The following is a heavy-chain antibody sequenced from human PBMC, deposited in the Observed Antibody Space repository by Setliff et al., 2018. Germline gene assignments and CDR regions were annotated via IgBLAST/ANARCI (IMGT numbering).Heavy chain of an antibody. Sequence: SETLSLTCTVSGGPISSSSYYWGWIRPPPGKGLEWIGSIYYSGSTYYNPSLNSRVTISVDTSKKKFPLKVTSVTAADTAVYYCVRDAGDGYGVDAYAGGGFDFWGQGTMVTVSS. V-gene: IGHV4-39*06. CDR2: IYYSGST. CDR3: VRDAGDGYGVDAYAGGGFDF. J-gene: IGHJ3*01. CDR1: GGPISSSSYY. D-gene: IGHD4-17*01.